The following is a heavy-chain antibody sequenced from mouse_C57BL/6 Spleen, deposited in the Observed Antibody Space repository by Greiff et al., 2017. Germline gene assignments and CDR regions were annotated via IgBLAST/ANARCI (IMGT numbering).Heavy chain of an antibody. CDR1: GFNIKDYY. J-gene: IGHJ2*01. V-gene: IGHV14-2*01. D-gene: IGHD1-1*01. Sequence: VQLKESGAELVKPGASVKLSCTASGFNIKDYYMHWVKQRTEQGLEWIGRIDPEDGETKYAPKFQGKATITADTSSNTAYLQLSSLTSEDTAVYYCASPITTVVATNDYWGQGTTLTVSS. CDR2: IDPEDGET. CDR3: ASPITTVVATNDY.